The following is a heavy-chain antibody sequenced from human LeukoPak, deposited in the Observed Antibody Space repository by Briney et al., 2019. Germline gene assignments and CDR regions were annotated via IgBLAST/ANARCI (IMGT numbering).Heavy chain of an antibody. CDR3: ARGPRGEQQLGDNWFDP. V-gene: IGHV3-21*01. J-gene: IGHJ5*02. CDR1: GFTFSSYS. CDR2: ISSSSSYI. Sequence: GGSLRLSCAASGFTFSSYSMNWVRQAPGKGLEWVSSISSSSSYIYYADSVKGRFTISRDNAKNSLYLQMNSLRAEDTAVYYCARGPRGEQQLGDNWFDPWGQGTLVTVSS. D-gene: IGHD6-13*01.